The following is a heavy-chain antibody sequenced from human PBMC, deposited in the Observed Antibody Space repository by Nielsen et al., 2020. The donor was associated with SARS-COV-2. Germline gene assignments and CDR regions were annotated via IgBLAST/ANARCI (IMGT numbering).Heavy chain of an antibody. D-gene: IGHD6-13*01. CDR3: ARDKTAAAGNRLGNWFDP. J-gene: IGHJ5*02. V-gene: IGHV4-34*09. CDR1: GGSFSGYY. CDR2: INHSGST. Sequence: SETLSLTCAVYGGSFSGYYWSWIRQPPGKGLEWIGEINHSGSTNYNPSLKSRVTISVDTSKNQFSLKLSSVTAADTAVYYCARDKTAAAGNRLGNWFDPWGQGTLVTVSS.